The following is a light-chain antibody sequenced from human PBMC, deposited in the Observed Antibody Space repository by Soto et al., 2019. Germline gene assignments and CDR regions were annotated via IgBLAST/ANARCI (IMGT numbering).Light chain of an antibody. V-gene: IGLV1-44*01. CDR3: ASWDDTSSFV. CDR2: TND. Sequence: QSVLTQPPSASGTPGQRVIISCSGGSSNIGRNTVNWYQHLPGTAPRLLIYTNDQRPSVVPDRFSGSKSGTSASLAISGRQSEDEADYYCASWDDTSSFVFGTGTKVTVL. CDR1: SSNIGRNT. J-gene: IGLJ1*01.